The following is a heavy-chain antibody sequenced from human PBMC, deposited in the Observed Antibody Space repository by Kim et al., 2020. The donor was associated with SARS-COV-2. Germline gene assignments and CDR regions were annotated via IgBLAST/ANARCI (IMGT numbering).Heavy chain of an antibody. J-gene: IGHJ4*01. CDR2: IDGSDGTT. D-gene: IGHD2-21*01. V-gene: IGHV3-23*01. CDR1: GFTFTGYA. Sequence: GGSLRLSCTTSGFTFTGYAMRWVRQAPGKGLEWVSSIDGSDGTTYYVDSVKGRFTISRDNSKNTLYLQMSTLRADTTAVYYCMKGGWGSIWGYW. CDR3: MKGGWGSIWGY.